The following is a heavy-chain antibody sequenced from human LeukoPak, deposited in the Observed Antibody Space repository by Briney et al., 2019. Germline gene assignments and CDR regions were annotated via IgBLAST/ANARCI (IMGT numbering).Heavy chain of an antibody. Sequence: SETLSLTCAVYGGSFSGYYWSWIRQPPGKGLEWIGEINHSGTTNYNPSLRSRVTISIDTSKNQFSLNLSSVTAADTAVYYCAEAGYYDSSGHYYFDCWGQGTLVTVSS. D-gene: IGHD3-22*01. V-gene: IGHV4-34*01. CDR2: INHSGTT. CDR1: GGSFSGYY. CDR3: AEAGYYDSSGHYYFDC. J-gene: IGHJ4*02.